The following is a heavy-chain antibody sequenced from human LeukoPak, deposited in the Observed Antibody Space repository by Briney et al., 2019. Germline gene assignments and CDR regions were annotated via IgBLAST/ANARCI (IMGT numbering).Heavy chain of an antibody. CDR3: AATPRDDILTIVFDF. D-gene: IGHD3-9*01. J-gene: IGHJ4*02. CDR1: GFTFSSYG. Sequence: GGSLRLSCAASGFTFSSYGMSWVRQAPGKGLEWVSSISGSGDTTDYTDSVKGRFTISRDNSKSTLFLQMNSLRPEDTAVYYCAATPRDDILTIVFDFWGQGTLVTVSS. CDR2: ISGSGDTT. V-gene: IGHV3-23*01.